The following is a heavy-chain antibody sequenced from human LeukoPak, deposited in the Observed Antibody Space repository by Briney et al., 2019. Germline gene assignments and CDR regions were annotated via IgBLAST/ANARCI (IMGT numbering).Heavy chain of an antibody. D-gene: IGHD3-16*01. V-gene: IGHV2-5*02. Sequence: SGPALVKPTQTLTLTCTFSGFSLSTSGVGVGWIRQPPGKALEWLSLIFWDDDKRYSPSLKSRLTITKDTSKNQVVLTMTNMDPVDTGTYYCAGGSGRTFDFWGQGTLVTVSS. CDR3: AGGSGRTFDF. J-gene: IGHJ4*02. CDR1: GFSLSTSGVG. CDR2: IFWDDDK.